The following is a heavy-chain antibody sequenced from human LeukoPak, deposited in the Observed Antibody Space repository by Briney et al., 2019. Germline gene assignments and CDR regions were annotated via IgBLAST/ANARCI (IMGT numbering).Heavy chain of an antibody. CDR1: GGXISSYY. CDR3: ARDHTVVVPAAPYYYYGMDV. CDR2: IYYSGST. J-gene: IGHJ6*02. Sequence: PSETLSLTCTVSGGXISSYYWSWIRQPPGKGLEWIGYIYYSGSTNYNPSLKSRVTISVDTSKNQFSLKLSSVTAADTAVYYCARDHTVVVPAAPYYYYGMDVWGQGTTVTVSS. V-gene: IGHV4-59*01. D-gene: IGHD2-2*01.